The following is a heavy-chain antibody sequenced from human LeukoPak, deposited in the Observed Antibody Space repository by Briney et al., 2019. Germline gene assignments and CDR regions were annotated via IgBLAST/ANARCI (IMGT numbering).Heavy chain of an antibody. Sequence: GRSLRLSCTASGFTFGDYAMTWVRQAPGKGLEWVSVIYSGGSTYYADSVKGRFTISRDNSKNTLYLQMNSLRAEDTAVYYCAKAGWYYYDSSGYYSNSGFDYWGQGTLVTVSS. CDR3: AKAGWYYYDSSGYYSNSGFDY. J-gene: IGHJ4*02. CDR1: GFTFGDYA. V-gene: IGHV3-23*03. D-gene: IGHD3-22*01. CDR2: IYSGGST.